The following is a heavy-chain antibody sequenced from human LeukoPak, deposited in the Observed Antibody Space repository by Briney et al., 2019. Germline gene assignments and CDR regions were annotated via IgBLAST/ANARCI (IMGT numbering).Heavy chain of an antibody. CDR1: GFTVSSNY. J-gene: IGHJ5*02. V-gene: IGHV3-21*01. CDR3: ARTTYYYDSSGYS. CDR2: ISSSSSYI. D-gene: IGHD3-22*01. Sequence: PGGSLRLSCAASGFTVSSNYMSWVRQAPGKGLEWVSSISSSSSYIYYADSVKGRFTISRDNAKNSLYLQMNSLRAEDTAVYYCARTTYYYDSSGYSWGQGTLVTVSS.